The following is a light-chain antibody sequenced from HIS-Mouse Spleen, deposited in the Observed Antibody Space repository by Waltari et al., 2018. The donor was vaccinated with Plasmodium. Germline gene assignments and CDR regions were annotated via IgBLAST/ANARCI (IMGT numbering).Light chain of an antibody. CDR2: AAS. J-gene: IGKJ4*01. CDR1: QGISSY. V-gene: IGKV1-9*01. CDR3: QQYDNLPLT. Sequence: DIQLTQSPSFLSASVGDRVTITCRASQGISSYLAWYQQKPGKAPKLLIYAASTLQSGVPSRFSGSGSGTEFTLTISSLQPEDFATYYCQQYDNLPLTFGGGTK.